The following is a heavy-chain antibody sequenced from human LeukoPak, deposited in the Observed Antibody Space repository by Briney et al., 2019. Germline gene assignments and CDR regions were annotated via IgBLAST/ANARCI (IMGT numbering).Heavy chain of an antibody. CDR2: ISNNGGYT. Sequence: PGGSLRLSCAVSGLTFSSSWMDWVRQAPGKGLEWVSAISNNGGYTYYADSVQGRFTISRDNSKSTLCLQMNSLRAEDTAVYYCAKQLGYCSDGSCYFPYWGQGTLVTVSS. D-gene: IGHD2-15*01. CDR3: AKQLGYCSDGSCYFPY. CDR1: GLTFSSSW. J-gene: IGHJ4*02. V-gene: IGHV3-23*01.